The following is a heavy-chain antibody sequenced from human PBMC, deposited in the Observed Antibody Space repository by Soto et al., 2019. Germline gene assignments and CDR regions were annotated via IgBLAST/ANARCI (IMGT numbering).Heavy chain of an antibody. CDR2: ISSSSSTI. CDR1: GFTFSSYS. D-gene: IGHD2-2*02. V-gene: IGHV3-48*01. CDR3: ARGIVVVPAAIVFDY. Sequence: VQLVESGGGLVQPGGSLRLSCAASGFTFSSYSMNWVRQAPGKGLEWVSYISSSSSTIYYADSVKGRFTISRDNAKNSLYLQMNSLRAEDTAVYYCARGIVVVPAAIVFDYWGQGTPVTVSS. J-gene: IGHJ4*02.